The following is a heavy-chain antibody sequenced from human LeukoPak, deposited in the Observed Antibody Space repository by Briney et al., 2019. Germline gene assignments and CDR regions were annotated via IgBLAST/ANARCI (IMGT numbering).Heavy chain of an antibody. D-gene: IGHD1-26*01. V-gene: IGHV4-34*01. Sequence: SETLSPTCAVYGGSFSGYYWSWIRQPPGKGLEWIGEINHSGSTNYNPSLKSRVTISVDTSKNQFSLKLSSVTAADTAVYYCARVFGSYEPCDYWGQGTLVTVSS. CDR3: ARVFGSYEPCDY. CDR1: GGSFSGYY. J-gene: IGHJ4*02. CDR2: INHSGST.